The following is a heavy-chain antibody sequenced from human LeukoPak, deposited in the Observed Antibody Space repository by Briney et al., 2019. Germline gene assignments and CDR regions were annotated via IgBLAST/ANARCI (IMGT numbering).Heavy chain of an antibody. D-gene: IGHD3-16*01. CDR2: ISDSGESA. CDR1: GFSFSTYA. CDR3: VKLGQGYDYVRPFDY. V-gene: IGHV3-23*01. Sequence: GSLRLSCAASGFSFSTYAMNWVRQAPRKGLEWVPVISDSGESAFYADSLKGRFTISRDNSNSRLYLQMNSLRVEDTAVYYCVKLGQGYDYVRPFDYWGQGALVTVYS. J-gene: IGHJ4*02.